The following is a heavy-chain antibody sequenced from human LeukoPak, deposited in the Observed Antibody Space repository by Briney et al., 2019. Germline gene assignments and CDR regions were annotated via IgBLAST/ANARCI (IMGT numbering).Heavy chain of an antibody. Sequence: GGSLRLSCAASGFTFSNYAMSWVRQAPGKGLEWVGRIKSKTDGGTTDYAAPVKGRFTISRDDSKNTLYLQMDSLKTEDTAVYYCTTWRTVVTPWVYWGQGTLVTVSS. V-gene: IGHV3-15*01. J-gene: IGHJ4*02. CDR3: TTWRTVVTPWVY. D-gene: IGHD4-23*01. CDR1: GFTFSNYA. CDR2: IKSKTDGGTT.